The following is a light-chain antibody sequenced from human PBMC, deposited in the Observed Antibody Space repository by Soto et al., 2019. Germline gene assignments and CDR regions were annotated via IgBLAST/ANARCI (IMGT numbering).Light chain of an antibody. J-gene: IGKJ1*01. CDR1: QSIRRW. V-gene: IGKV1-5*01. CDR2: DAS. CDR3: QQYDNWPWT. Sequence: DTQMTQSPSTLSASVGDRVTINCRASQSIRRWPAWYQQRPGKAPKVLIYDASSLESGVPSRFSGSGSGTEFTRTISSLQPDDFATYYCQQYDNWPWTFGQGTKVESK.